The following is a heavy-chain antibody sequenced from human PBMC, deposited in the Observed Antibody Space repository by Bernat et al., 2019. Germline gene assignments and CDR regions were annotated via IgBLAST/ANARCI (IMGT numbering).Heavy chain of an antibody. V-gene: IGHV4-39*01. CDR3: ARHVRDVSSNGWNDAFDI. CDR1: GGSISSNNYY. J-gene: IGHJ3*02. D-gene: IGHD6-19*01. Sequence: QQHLQESGPGLVKPSETLSLTCTVSGGSISSNNYYWGWIRRPPGKGLEWIGTFYYSGDTYYNPSLKSRVTMSLDTSKNQFSLRLSSVTAADTAIYFCARHVRDVSSNGWNDAFDIWGQGTMVTVSS. CDR2: FYYSGDT.